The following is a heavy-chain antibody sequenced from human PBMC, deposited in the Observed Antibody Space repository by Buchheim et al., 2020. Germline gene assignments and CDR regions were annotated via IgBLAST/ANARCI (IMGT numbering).Heavy chain of an antibody. Sequence: EVQVVQSGPEAKKPGEYLRISCKGSGYSFSTYWIAWVRQMPGKGLEWMGIIYLGDSDTRYSPSFQGQVTISADTSVPTAYPQWSSLKASDTAMYFCARGGDKSMASDSWGQGTL. V-gene: IGHV5-51*01. D-gene: IGHD5-18*01. CDR2: IYLGDSDT. CDR1: GYSFSTYW. CDR3: ARGGDKSMASDS. J-gene: IGHJ4*02.